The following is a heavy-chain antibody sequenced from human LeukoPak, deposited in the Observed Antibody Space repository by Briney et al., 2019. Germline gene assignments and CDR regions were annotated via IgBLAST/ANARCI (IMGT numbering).Heavy chain of an antibody. J-gene: IGHJ4*02. V-gene: IGHV5-51*01. CDR1: GYSFTSYW. D-gene: IGHD3-22*01. CDR3: ASGPYYYDSSGYYDY. Sequence: GESLKISCKGSGYSFTSYWIGWVRQMPGKGLEWMGIIYPGDSDTRYSPSFQGQVTTSADKSISTAYLQWSSLKASDTAMYYCASGPYYYDSSGYYDYWGQGTLVTVSS. CDR2: IYPGDSDT.